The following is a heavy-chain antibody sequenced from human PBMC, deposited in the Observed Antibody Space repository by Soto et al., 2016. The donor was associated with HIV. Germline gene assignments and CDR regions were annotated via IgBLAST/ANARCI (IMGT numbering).Heavy chain of an antibody. Sequence: QVQLVQSGAEVKKPGSSVKVSCKASGGTFSSYAIGWVRQAPGQGLEWMGGIIPIFGTTNYAQKFQGRVTITADESTSTAYMELSSLRSEDTAVYYCARVSSGWENYYYYYYMDVWGKGTTVTVSS. D-gene: IGHD6-19*01. J-gene: IGHJ6*03. CDR1: GGTFSSYA. V-gene: IGHV1-69*13. CDR3: ARVSSGWENYYYYYYMDV. CDR2: IIPIFGTT.